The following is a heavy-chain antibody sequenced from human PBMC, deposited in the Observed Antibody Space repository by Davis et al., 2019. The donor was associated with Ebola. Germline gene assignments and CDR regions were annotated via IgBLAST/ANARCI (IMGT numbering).Heavy chain of an antibody. Sequence: GESLKISCKGSGYSFADQWIGWVRQMPGKGLEWMGIIYTGDSDTRYSPAFRGQVTISADKSAKTAFLQWSSLKASDNAMYYCARRMHVTIFGADIDRKPGFDSWGQGTLVTVSS. CDR2: IYTGDSDT. CDR1: GYSFADQW. J-gene: IGHJ4*02. CDR3: ARRMHVTIFGADIDRKPGFDS. D-gene: IGHD3-3*01. V-gene: IGHV5-51*01.